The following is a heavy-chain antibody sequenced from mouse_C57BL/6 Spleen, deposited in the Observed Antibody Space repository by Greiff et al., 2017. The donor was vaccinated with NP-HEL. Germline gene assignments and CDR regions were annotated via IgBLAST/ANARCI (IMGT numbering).Heavy chain of an antibody. V-gene: IGHV2-5*01. Sequence: QVQLKESGPGLVQPSQSLSITCTVSGFSLTSYGVHWVRQSPGKGLEWLGVIWRGGSTDYYAAFMSRLSIIKDDSKSQAFFMMISLQADDTAKYYCAKGCRTVVADWYFDVWGTGTTVTVSS. J-gene: IGHJ1*03. CDR1: GFSLTSYG. CDR3: AKGCRTVVADWYFDV. D-gene: IGHD1-1*01. CDR2: IWRGGST.